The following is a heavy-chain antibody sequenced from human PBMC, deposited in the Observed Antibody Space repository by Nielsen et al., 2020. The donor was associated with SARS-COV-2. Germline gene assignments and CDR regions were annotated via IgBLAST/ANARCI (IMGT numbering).Heavy chain of an antibody. D-gene: IGHD3-22*01. CDR1: RFTFSSYA. CDR3: ARNYYDSSGLVDY. CDR2: ISYDGSNK. V-gene: IGHV3-30-3*01. J-gene: IGHJ4*02. Sequence: GESLKISCAASRFTFSSYAMHWVRQAPGKGLEWVAVISYDGSNKYYADSVKGRFTISRDNSKNTLYLQMNSLRAEDTAVYYCARNYYDSSGLVDYWGQGTLVTVSS.